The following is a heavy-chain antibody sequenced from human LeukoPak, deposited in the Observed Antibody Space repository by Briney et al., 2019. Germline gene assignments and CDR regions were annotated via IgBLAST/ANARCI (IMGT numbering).Heavy chain of an antibody. CDR3: ARALGKGLLRRALAYFDY. CDR1: GGSISSYC. D-gene: IGHD2-15*01. CDR2: IYYSGST. J-gene: IGHJ4*02. Sequence: SETLSLTCTVSGGSISSYCWSWIRQPPGKGLEWIGYIYYSGSTNYNPSLKSRVTISVDTSKNQFSLKLSSVTAADTAVYYCARALGKGLLRRALAYFDYWGQGTLVTVSS. V-gene: IGHV4-59*01.